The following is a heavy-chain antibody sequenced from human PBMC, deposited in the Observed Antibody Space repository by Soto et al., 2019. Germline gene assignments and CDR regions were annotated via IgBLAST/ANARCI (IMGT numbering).Heavy chain of an antibody. CDR1: GGSFSGYY. D-gene: IGHD6-6*01. V-gene: IGHV4-34*01. CDR3: ARCGSSSAYYYYSYRMDV. J-gene: IGHJ6*02. CDR2: INHSGST. Sequence: PSETLSLTCAVYGGSFSGYYWSWIRQPPGKGLEWIGEINHSGSTNYNPSLKSRVTISVDTSKNQFSLKLSSVTAADTAVYYCARCGSSSAYYYYSYRMDVWGQGTTVTVSS.